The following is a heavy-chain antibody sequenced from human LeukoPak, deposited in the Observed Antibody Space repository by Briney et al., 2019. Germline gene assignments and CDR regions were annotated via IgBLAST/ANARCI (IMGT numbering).Heavy chain of an antibody. CDR2: VDSDGTTT. CDR3: ARDVFPYYYASGETGNWFDP. J-gene: IGHJ5*02. CDR1: GFIFSSYW. V-gene: IGHV3-74*01. D-gene: IGHD3-10*01. Sequence: GGSLRLSCAASGFIFSSYWMHWVRQAPGKGLVWVSRVDSDGTTTNYADSVKGRFTISRDNAKNTLYLQMNSLRAEDTAVYFCARDVFPYYYASGETGNWFDPWGQGTLVTVSS.